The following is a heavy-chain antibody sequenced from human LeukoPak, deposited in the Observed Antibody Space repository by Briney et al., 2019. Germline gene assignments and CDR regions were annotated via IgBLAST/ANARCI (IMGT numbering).Heavy chain of an antibody. J-gene: IGHJ6*03. CDR3: ARSRVVPAAIYYYYYYMDV. CDR2: INPSGGST. CDR1: GYTFTSYY. Sequence: GASVKVSCKASGYTFTSYYMHWVRQAPGQGLEWMGIINPSGGSTSYAQKFQGRVTITADESTSTAYMELSSLRSEDTAVYYCARSRVVPAAIYYYYYYMDVWGKGTTVTVSS. D-gene: IGHD2-2*01. V-gene: IGHV1-46*01.